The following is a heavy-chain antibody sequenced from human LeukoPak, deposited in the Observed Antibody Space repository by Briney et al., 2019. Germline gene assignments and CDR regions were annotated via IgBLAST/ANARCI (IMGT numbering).Heavy chain of an antibody. CDR1: GGSISSSSYY. V-gene: IGHV4-39*01. CDR2: IYYSGST. D-gene: IGHD3-3*01. J-gene: IGHJ4*02. CDR3: ARHLDYDFWSGYSHYFDY. Sequence: SETLSLTCTVSGGSISSSSYYWGWIRQPPGKGLEWIGSIYYSGSTYYNPSLKSRVTISVDTSKNQFSLKLSSVTVEDTGVYYCARHLDYDFWSGYSHYFDYWGQGTLVTVSS.